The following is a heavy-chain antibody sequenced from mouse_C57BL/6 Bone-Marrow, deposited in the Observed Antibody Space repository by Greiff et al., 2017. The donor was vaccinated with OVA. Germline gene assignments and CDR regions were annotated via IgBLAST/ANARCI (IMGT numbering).Heavy chain of an antibody. CDR1: GFNIKNTY. J-gene: IGHJ4*01. Sequence: VQLKESVAELVRPGASVKLSCTASGFNIKNTYMHWVKQRPEQGLEWIGRIDPANGNTKYAPKFQGKATITADTTSNTAYLQLSSLTSEDTAIYYCAREVYDFLYAMDYWGQGTSVTVSS. V-gene: IGHV14-3*01. D-gene: IGHD2-4*01. CDR3: AREVYDFLYAMDY. CDR2: IDPANGNT.